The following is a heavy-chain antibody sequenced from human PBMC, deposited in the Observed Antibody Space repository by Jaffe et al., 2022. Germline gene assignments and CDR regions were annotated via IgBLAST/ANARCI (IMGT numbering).Heavy chain of an antibody. D-gene: IGHD2-15*01. V-gene: IGHV3-21*01. CDR2: ISSSSSYI. J-gene: IGHJ3*02. Sequence: EVQLVESGGGLVKPGGSLRLSCAASGFTFSSYSMNWVRQAPGKGLEWVSSISSSSSYIYYADSVKGRFTISRDNAKNSLYLQMNSLRAEDTAVYYCARAGGYCSGGSCYSDAFDIWGQGTMVTVSS. CDR3: ARAGGYCSGGSCYSDAFDI. CDR1: GFTFSSYS.